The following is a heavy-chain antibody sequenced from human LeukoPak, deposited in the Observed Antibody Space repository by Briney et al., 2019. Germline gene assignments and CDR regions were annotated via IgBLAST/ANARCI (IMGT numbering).Heavy chain of an antibody. Sequence: GESLKISXKGSGYSFTSYWIGWVRQMPGKGLEWMGIIYPGDSDTRYSPSFQGQVTISADKSISTAYLQWSSLKASDTAMYYCARHVFASSSSNWFDPWGQGTLVTVSS. J-gene: IGHJ5*02. CDR3: ARHVFASSSSNWFDP. CDR1: GYSFTSYW. CDR2: IYPGDSDT. V-gene: IGHV5-51*01. D-gene: IGHD6-6*01.